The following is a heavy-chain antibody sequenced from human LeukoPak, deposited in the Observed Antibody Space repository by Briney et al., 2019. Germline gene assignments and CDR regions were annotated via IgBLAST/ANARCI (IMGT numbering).Heavy chain of an antibody. CDR3: AREVYGGNSIDY. D-gene: IGHD4-23*01. J-gene: IGHJ4*02. CDR2: MKQDGSEK. Sequence: GGSLRLSCAASGFTFSDYSVTWVRQAPGEGLEWVANMKQDGSEKFYVESVKGRFTISRDNAKNSLYLEMNSLRAEDTAVYYCAREVYGGNSIDYWGQGTLVTVSS. V-gene: IGHV3-7*05. CDR1: GFTFSDYS.